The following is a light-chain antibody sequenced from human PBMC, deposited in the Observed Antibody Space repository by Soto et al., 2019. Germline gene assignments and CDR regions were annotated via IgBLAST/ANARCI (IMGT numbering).Light chain of an antibody. CDR1: EDIDTS. CDR3: QHYDTFSWT. J-gene: IGKJ1*01. V-gene: IGKV1-5*01. CDR2: GAS. Sequence: DIQMTQSPSTLSVSLGDRITITCRASEDIDTSLAWFQQRPGKAPKVLIAGASGLMNGVPSTFSGSGSGTEFALTISSVQPDDFATYFCQHYDTFSWTVGQGTKVDSK.